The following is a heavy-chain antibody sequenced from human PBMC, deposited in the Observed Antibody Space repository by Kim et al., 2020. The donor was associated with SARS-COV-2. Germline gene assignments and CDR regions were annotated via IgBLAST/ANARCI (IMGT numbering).Heavy chain of an antibody. Sequence: GKGRFTISRDDSKNTRYLQMNSLKTEDTAVYYCTTVKWLPYYYYYGMDVWGQGTTVTVSS. V-gene: IGHV3-15*01. J-gene: IGHJ6*02. CDR3: TTVKWLPYYYYYGMDV. D-gene: IGHD5-12*01.